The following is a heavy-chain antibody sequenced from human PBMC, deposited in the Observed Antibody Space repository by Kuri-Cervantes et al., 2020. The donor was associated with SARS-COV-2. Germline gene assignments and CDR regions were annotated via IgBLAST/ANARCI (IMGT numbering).Heavy chain of an antibody. CDR1: GGSISSSSYY. J-gene: IGHJ4*02. V-gene: IGHV4-39*01. CDR2: IYYSGST. D-gene: IGHD3-22*01. CDR3: ARHQRGPQRYDSSGKFDY. Sequence: ESLKISCTVSGGSISSSSYYWGWIRQPPGKGLEWIGSIYYSGSTYYNPSLKSRVTISVDTSKNQFSLKLSSVTAADTAMYYCARHQRGPQRYDSSGKFDYWGQGTLVTVSS.